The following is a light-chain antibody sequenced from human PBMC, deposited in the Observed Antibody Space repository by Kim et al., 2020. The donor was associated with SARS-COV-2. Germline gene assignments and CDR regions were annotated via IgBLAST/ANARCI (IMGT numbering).Light chain of an antibody. J-gene: IGKJ1*01. V-gene: IGKV3-20*01. CDR3: QQYGSSRWT. CDR1: QSSSSSY. Sequence: SPGGRANVSSRASQSSSSSYLAWYQQKPGQAPRLLIYGASSRATGIPDRFSGSGSGTDFTLTISRLEPEDFTVYYCQQYGSSRWTFGQGTKVDIK. CDR2: GAS.